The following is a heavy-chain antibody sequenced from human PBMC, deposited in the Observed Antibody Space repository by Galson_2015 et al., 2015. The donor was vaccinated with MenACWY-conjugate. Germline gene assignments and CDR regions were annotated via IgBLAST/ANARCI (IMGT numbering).Heavy chain of an antibody. CDR3: ARGYCANGVCYFEYFHH. V-gene: IGHV6-1*01. D-gene: IGHD2-8*01. CDR1: GDSVSSDSAA. Sequence: CAISGDSVSSDSAAWNWIRQSPSRGLEWLGRTYYRSKWYYDYALSVKSRLIINPDTSKNQFSLKLSSVTAADTAVYYCARGYCANGVCYFEYFHHWGQGTLVTVSS. J-gene: IGHJ1*01. CDR2: TYYRSKWYY.